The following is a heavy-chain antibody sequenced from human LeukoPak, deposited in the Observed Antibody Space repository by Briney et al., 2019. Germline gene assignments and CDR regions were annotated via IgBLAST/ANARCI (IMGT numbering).Heavy chain of an antibody. J-gene: IGHJ5*02. V-gene: IGHV4-38-2*02. D-gene: IGHD6-6*01. Sequence: PSETLSLTCTVSGYSISSGYYWGWIRQPPGKGLEWIGSIYHSGSTYYNPSLKSRVTISVDTSKNQFSLKLSSVTAADTAVYYCARDIRSIRFDPWGQGTLVTVSS. CDR2: IYHSGST. CDR1: GYSISSGYY. CDR3: ARDIRSIRFDP.